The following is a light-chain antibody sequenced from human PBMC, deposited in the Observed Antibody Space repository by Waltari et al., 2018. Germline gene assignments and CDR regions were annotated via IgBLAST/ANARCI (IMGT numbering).Light chain of an antibody. J-gene: IGKJ2*01. CDR3: QQYYDTPYT. Sequence: DIVMTQSPDSLAVSLGERAAINCKSSQRVFYSSNNKNYLAWYQQKPRQPPKLLIYWASTRGGGVSDLFSGSGSGTDFTLTISSLQAEDVVVYYCQQYYDTPYTFGQGTKLELK. CDR1: QRVFYSSNNKNY. V-gene: IGKV4-1*01. CDR2: WAS.